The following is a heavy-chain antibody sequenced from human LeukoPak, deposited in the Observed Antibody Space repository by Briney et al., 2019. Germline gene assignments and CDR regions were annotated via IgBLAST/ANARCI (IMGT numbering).Heavy chain of an antibody. V-gene: IGHV4-59*01. Sequence: SETLSLTCTVSGGSISSYYWSWLRQPPGKGLEWIGYIYYSGSTNYNPSLKSRVTISVDTSKNQFSLKLSSVTAADTAVYYFARDGGYGGGFDPWGQGTLVTVSS. CDR2: IYYSGST. CDR3: ARDGGYGGGFDP. J-gene: IGHJ5*02. CDR1: GGSISSYY. D-gene: IGHD3-10*01.